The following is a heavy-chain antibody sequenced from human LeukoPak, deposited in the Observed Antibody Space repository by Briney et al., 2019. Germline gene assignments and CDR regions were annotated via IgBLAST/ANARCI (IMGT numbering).Heavy chain of an antibody. D-gene: IGHD3-22*01. CDR3: ATSYYYDSSGYYYGFDY. CDR2: MYYSGST. CDR1: GGSVSSGSYY. V-gene: IGHV4-61*01. J-gene: IGHJ4*02. Sequence: PSETLSLTCTVSGGSVSSGSYYWSWIRQPPGEGLEWFGYMYYSGSTNYNPSLKSRVTISVHTSKNLFSRKLSSVTAADTAVYYCATSYYYDSSGYYYGFDYWGQGTLVTVSS.